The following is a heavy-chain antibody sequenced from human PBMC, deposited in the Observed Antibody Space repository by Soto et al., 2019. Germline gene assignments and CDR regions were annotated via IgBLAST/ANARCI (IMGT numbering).Heavy chain of an antibody. J-gene: IGHJ4*02. D-gene: IGHD3-22*01. CDR3: ARDRSYYDSSGSSSLPY. V-gene: IGHV3-23*01. CDR1: GFTFSSYA. CDR2: ISGSAATT. Sequence: GGSLRLSCAASGFTFSSYAMNWVRQAPGKGLEWVSAISGSAATTHFADSVKGRFTISRDNSKNTLYLQMNSLRAEDTAVYYCARDRSYYDSSGSSSLPYWGQGTLVTVSS.